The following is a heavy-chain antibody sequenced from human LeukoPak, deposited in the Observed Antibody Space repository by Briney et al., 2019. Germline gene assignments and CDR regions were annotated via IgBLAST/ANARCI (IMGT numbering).Heavy chain of an antibody. CDR2: IYYSGST. D-gene: IGHD1/OR15-1a*01. CDR1: GDSISSYY. V-gene: IGHV4-59*01. CDR3: ARNKPLDPFDI. J-gene: IGHJ3*02. Sequence: PSETLSLTCTVSGDSISSYYWSWIRQPPGKGLEWIGYIYYSGSTYYNPSLKSRVTISVDTSKNQFSLKLNGVTAADTAVYYCARNKPLDPFDIWGQGTMVTVSS.